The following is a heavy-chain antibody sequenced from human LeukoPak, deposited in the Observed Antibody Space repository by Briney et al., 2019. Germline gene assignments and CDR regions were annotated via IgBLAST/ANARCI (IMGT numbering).Heavy chain of an antibody. CDR3: TKRIAAAGPFDY. CDR1: GVTFSSYA. CDR2: ISGSGGST. V-gene: IGHV3-23*01. Sequence: PGGSLRLSGAASGVTFSSYAMSWVRQAPGKGLEWVSAISGSGGSTYYADSVKGRFTISRDNSKNTLYLQMNSLRAEDTPVYYCTKRIAAAGPFDYWGQGTLVTVSS. J-gene: IGHJ4*02. D-gene: IGHD6-13*01.